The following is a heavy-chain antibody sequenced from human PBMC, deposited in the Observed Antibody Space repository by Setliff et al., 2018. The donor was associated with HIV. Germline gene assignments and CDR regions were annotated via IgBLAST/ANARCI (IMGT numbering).Heavy chain of an antibody. V-gene: IGHV1-8*01. CDR2: MNPKSGNT. Sequence: ASVTVSCKASVYNFTSHDINWVRQAPGQGLEWMGWMNPKSGNTGYARKFQGRVTMTRKTSISTAYMELRSLRSDDTAVYYCARGYCSSTSCYGIYYFDNWGQGTPVTVSS. D-gene: IGHD2-2*01. J-gene: IGHJ4*02. CDR1: VYNFTSHD. CDR3: ARGYCSSTSCYGIYYFDN.